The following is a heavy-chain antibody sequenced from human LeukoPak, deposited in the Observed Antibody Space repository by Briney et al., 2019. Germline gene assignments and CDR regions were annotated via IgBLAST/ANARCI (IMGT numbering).Heavy chain of an antibody. Sequence: GGSLRLSCAASGFTFSSYAMHWVRQAPGKGLEWVSSISSSSSYIYYADSVKGRFTISRDNAKNSLYLQMNSLRAEDTAVYYCARDSLAYCGGDCYVAYFDYWGQGTLVTVSS. CDR1: GFTFSSYA. J-gene: IGHJ4*02. D-gene: IGHD2-21*02. CDR2: ISSSSSYI. CDR3: ARDSLAYCGGDCYVAYFDY. V-gene: IGHV3-21*01.